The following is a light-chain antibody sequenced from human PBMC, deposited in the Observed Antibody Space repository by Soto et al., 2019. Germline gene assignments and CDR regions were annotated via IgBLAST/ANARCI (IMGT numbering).Light chain of an antibody. J-gene: IGKJ1*01. Sequence: EIVLTQSPGTLSLSPGERATLSCRASQSVGSAYVGWYQQKPGQAPRLLIFGASRGATGIPDRFSGSGSGTNFTLTISSLEPEDFASYYCQQRSSWPRTFGQGTKVDI. CDR3: QQRSSWPRT. V-gene: IGKV3D-20*02. CDR2: GAS. CDR1: QSVGSAY.